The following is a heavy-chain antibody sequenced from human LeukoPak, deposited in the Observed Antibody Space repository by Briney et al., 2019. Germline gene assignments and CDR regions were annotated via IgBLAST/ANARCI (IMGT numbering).Heavy chain of an antibody. CDR2: IKQDGSEK. Sequence: PGGSLRLSCVASGFTFSDYYMTWVRQPPGKGLEWVANIKQDGSEKYYVDSVKGRFTISRDNAKNSLFLQMNSLRAEDTAVYYCASEVTPYYWGQGTLVTVSS. V-gene: IGHV3-7*01. J-gene: IGHJ4*02. CDR3: ASEVTPYY. CDR1: GFTFSDYY. D-gene: IGHD4-23*01.